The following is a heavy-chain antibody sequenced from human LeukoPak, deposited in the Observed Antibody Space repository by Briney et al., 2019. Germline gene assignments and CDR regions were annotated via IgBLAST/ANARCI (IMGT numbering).Heavy chain of an antibody. CDR1: GGSISSSSHY. Sequence: SETLSLTCAVSGGSISSSSHYWGWIRQPPGKGLEWIGNFYHSGSTYYNPSLKSRVTIFVDTSENYFSLKLSSVTAADTALYYCGRFTGGGFDFWGQGKMVNVSS. CDR2: FYHSGST. CDR3: GRFTGGGFDF. V-gene: IGHV4-39*02. D-gene: IGHD1-14*01. J-gene: IGHJ3*01.